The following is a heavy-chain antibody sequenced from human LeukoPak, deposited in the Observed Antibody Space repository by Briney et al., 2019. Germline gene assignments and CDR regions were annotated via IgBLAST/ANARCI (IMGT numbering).Heavy chain of an antibody. CDR2: IRNKAYGGTT. D-gene: IGHD3-10*01. J-gene: IGHJ4*02. V-gene: IGHV3-49*04. CDR3: TRDLLAGDYYGSGNLGY. CDR1: GFTFGDYA. Sequence: GGSLRLSCTASGFTFGDYAMSWVRQAPGKGLGWVGFIRNKAYGGTTEYAASVKGRSTISRADSKSIAYLQMNSLKTADTAVYYCTRDLLAGDYYGSGNLGYWGQGTLVTVSS.